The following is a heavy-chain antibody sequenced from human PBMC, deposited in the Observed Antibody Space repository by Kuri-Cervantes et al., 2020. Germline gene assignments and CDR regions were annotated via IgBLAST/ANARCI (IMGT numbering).Heavy chain of an antibody. D-gene: IGHD3-22*01. V-gene: IGHV3-33*06. CDR2: IWYDGSNK. J-gene: IGHJ4*02. Sequence: GGSLRLSCAASGFTFSSYGMHWVRQAPGKGLEWVAVIWYDGSNKYYADSVKGRFTISRDNSKNTLYLQMNSLRAGDTAVYYCAKDLRGSTYYYDSNQYWGQGTLVTVSS. CDR3: AKDLRGSTYYYDSNQY. CDR1: GFTFSSYG.